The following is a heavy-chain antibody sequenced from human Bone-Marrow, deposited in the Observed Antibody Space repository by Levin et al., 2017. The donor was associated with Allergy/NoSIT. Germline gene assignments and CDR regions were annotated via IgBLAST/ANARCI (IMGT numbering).Heavy chain of an antibody. D-gene: IGHD1-14*01. J-gene: IGHJ3*02. CDR3: ARITLERGSVNAFDI. CDR1: GGSISSSSYY. CDR2: IYYSGST. Sequence: NSSETLSLTCTVSGGSISSSSYYWGWIRQPPGKGLEWIGSIYYSGSTYYNPSLKSRVTISVDTSKNQFSLKLSSVTAADTAVYYCARITLERGSVNAFDIWGQGTMVTVSS. V-gene: IGHV4-39*01.